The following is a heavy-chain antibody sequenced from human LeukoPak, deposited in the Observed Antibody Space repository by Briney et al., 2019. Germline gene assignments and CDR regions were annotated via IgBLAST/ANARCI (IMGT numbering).Heavy chain of an antibody. J-gene: IGHJ3*02. Sequence: GGSLRLSCAASGFTFSSYWMSWVRLPPGKGLEWVADIREDGNEEFFMDSLKGRFTISRDNAKNSLYLQMNSLRAEDTAVYFCAGIRYDSRPNCAFDIWGQGTMVTVSS. CDR1: GFTFSSYW. D-gene: IGHD3-22*01. CDR2: IREDGNEE. V-gene: IGHV3-7*04. CDR3: AGIRYDSRPNCAFDI.